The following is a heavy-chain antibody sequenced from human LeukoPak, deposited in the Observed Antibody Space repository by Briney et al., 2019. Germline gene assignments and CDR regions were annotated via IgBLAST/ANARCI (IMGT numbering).Heavy chain of an antibody. J-gene: IGHJ5*02. V-gene: IGHV3-23*01. CDR3: AKVGVAGGYYWFDP. Sequence: GGSLRLSCAASGFTFSSYAVSWVRQAPGRGLEWVSAITGSGGYTYNADSVKGRFTISRDNSKNTLYLQMNSLRAEDTAVYYCAKVGVAGGYYWFDPWGQGTLVTVSS. D-gene: IGHD6-19*01. CDR1: GFTFSSYA. CDR2: ITGSGGYT.